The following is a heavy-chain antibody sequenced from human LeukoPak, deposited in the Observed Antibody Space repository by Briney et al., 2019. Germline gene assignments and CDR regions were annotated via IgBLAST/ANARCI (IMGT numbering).Heavy chain of an antibody. D-gene: IGHD1-26*01. CDR1: GGSISSGDYY. V-gene: IGHV4-30-4*08. CDR2: IYYSGST. Sequence: SQTLSLTCTVSGGSISSGDYYWRWIRQPPGTGLEWIGYIYYSGSTYYNPSLKSRVTISVDTSKNQFSLKLSSVTAADTAVYYCARVTVGATTTNAFDIWGQGTMVTVSS. J-gene: IGHJ3*02. CDR3: ARVTVGATTTNAFDI.